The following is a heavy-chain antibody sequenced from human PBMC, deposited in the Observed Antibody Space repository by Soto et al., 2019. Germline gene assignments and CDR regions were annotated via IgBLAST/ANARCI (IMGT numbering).Heavy chain of an antibody. Sequence: PGESLTISCKGSGYSFTSYWICWVRHMPGKGLEWMGIIYPGDSDTRYSPSFQGQVTISADKSISTAYLQWSSLKASDTAMYYCARPIAVAGTYGMDGWGQGTTVTVSS. V-gene: IGHV5-51*01. D-gene: IGHD6-19*01. CDR2: IYPGDSDT. CDR3: ARPIAVAGTYGMDG. CDR1: GYSFTSYW. J-gene: IGHJ6*02.